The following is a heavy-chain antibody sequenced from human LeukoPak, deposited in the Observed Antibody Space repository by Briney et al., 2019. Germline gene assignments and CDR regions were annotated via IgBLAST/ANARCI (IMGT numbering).Heavy chain of an antibody. V-gene: IGHV4-34*01. J-gene: IGHJ4*02. Sequence: SETLSLTCAVYGGSFSGYYWSWIRQPPGKGLEWIGEINHSGSTNYNPSLKSRVTISVDTSKNQFSLKLSSVTAADTAVYYCARDSVAGILNYWGQGTLVTVPS. D-gene: IGHD6-19*01. CDR3: ARDSVAGILNY. CDR1: GGSFSGYY. CDR2: INHSGST.